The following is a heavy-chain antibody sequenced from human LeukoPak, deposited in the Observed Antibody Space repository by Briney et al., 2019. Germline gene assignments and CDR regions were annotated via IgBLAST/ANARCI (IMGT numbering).Heavy chain of an antibody. V-gene: IGHV4-30-2*01. CDR3: ARELRYDNSDSGAF. J-gene: IGHJ3*01. CDR2: ISHSGYT. Sequence: SQTLSLTCTVSGGSINSGGYYWSWIRQPPGKGLEWIGYISHSGYTYYNPSLKSRVTISVDRSKNQFSLNLSSVTAADTAVYYCARELRYDNSDSGAFWGQGTVVTVSS. D-gene: IGHD3-22*01. CDR1: GGSINSGGYY.